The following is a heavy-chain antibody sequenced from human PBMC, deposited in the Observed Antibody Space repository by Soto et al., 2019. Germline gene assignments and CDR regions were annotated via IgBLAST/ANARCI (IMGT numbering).Heavy chain of an antibody. CDR1: GGSISSYY. V-gene: IGHV4-59*01. Sequence: SETLSLTCTVSGGSISSYYWSWIRQPPGKGLEWIGYIYYSGSTNYDPSLKSRVTISVDTSKNQFSLKLSSVTAADTAVYYCARGGLRYFDWSTFDYWGQGPLVTVSS. CDR2: IYYSGST. D-gene: IGHD3-9*01. CDR3: ARGGLRYFDWSTFDY. J-gene: IGHJ4*02.